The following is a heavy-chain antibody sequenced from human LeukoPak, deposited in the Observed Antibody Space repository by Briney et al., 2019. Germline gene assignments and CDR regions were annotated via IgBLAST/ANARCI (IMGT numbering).Heavy chain of an antibody. D-gene: IGHD1-26*01. CDR3: ARANSSTTGSYRRPFDY. J-gene: IGHJ4*02. CDR1: GGSISSYY. Sequence: SETLSLTCTVSGGSISSYYWSWIRQPPGKGLEWIGNIYYSGSTNYNPSFKSRVTISVDTSKNQFSLKLNSATAADTAVYYCARANSSTTGSYRRPFDYWGQGILVTVSS. V-gene: IGHV4-59*01. CDR2: IYYSGST.